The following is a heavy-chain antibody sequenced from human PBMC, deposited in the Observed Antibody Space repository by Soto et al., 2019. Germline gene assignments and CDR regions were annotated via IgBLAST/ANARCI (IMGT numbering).Heavy chain of an antibody. V-gene: IGHV3-21*01. D-gene: IGHD2-2*01. Sequence: DSVKGRITISRDNAENSVYLQMNSLRADDTAVYYCARSDCTSTSCYVAWFDPWGQGTLVTVSS. J-gene: IGHJ5*02. CDR3: ARSDCTSTSCYVAWFDP.